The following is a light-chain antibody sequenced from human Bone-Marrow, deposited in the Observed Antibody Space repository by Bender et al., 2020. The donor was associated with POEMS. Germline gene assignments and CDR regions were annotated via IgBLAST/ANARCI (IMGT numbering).Light chain of an antibody. V-gene: IGLV1-44*01. J-gene: IGLJ1*01. CDR1: DSNFGGNN. CDR3: CSFAGVGV. CDR2: SNY. Sequence: QSVLTQPPSASGTPGQSVIISCSGTDSNFGGNNVNWYQHLPGTAPRLVVYSNYQRPSGVPARFSGSKSGNTASLTISGLQTEDEGDYYCCSFAGVGVFGTGTKVTVL.